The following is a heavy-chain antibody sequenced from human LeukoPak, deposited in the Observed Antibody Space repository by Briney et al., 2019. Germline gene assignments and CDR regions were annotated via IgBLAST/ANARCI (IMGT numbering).Heavy chain of an antibody. CDR2: IYYSGST. D-gene: IGHD2-2*01. CDR1: GGSISSGDYY. Sequence: SETLSLTCAVSGGSISSGDYYWSWIRQPPGKGLEWIGYIYYSGSTYYNPSLKSPVTISVDTSKNQFSLKLSSVTAADTAVYYCARFDCSSTSCAGGWFDPWGQGTLVTVSS. V-gene: IGHV4-30-4*08. J-gene: IGHJ5*02. CDR3: ARFDCSSTSCAGGWFDP.